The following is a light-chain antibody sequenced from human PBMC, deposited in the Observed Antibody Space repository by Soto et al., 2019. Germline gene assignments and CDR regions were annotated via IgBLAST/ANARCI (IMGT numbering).Light chain of an antibody. J-gene: IGKJ4*01. V-gene: IGKV3D-15*01. CDR2: DAS. CDR1: QTVSSN. CDR3: QQYGNSPPIT. Sequence: EIVITQSPATLSVSPGERATLSCRASQTVSSNLAWYQQKPGQAPRLLIYDASNRATGIPARLSGSGSGTDFTLTISRPEPEDFAVYYCQQYGNSPPITFGGGTKVDIK.